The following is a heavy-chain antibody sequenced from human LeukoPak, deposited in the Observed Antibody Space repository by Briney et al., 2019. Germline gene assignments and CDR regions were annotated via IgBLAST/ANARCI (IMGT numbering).Heavy chain of an antibody. CDR3: AKGIYGGNPIHFDY. Sequence: GGSLRLSCAASGFTFSNYDMHWVRQAPGKGLEWVAVICYDGSNKYYADSVKGRFTISRDNSKNTLYLQMNSLRAEDTAVYYCAKGIYGGNPIHFDYWGQGTLVTVSS. CDR2: ICYDGSNK. CDR1: GFTFSNYD. V-gene: IGHV3-33*06. J-gene: IGHJ4*02. D-gene: IGHD4/OR15-4a*01.